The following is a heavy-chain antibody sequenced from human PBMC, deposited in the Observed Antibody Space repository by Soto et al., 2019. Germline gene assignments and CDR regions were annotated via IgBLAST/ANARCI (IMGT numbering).Heavy chain of an antibody. V-gene: IGHV3-23*01. D-gene: IGHD5-12*01. CDR2: ISGSGGST. CDR3: AKGEMATPPVTYFDY. J-gene: IGHJ4*02. Sequence: EVQLLESGGGLVQPGGSLRFSCAASGFTFSSYAMSWVRQAPGKGLEWVSAISGSGGSTYYADSVKGRFTISRDNSKNTLYLQMSSLRAEDTAVYYCAKGEMATPPVTYFDYWGQGTLVTVSS. CDR1: GFTFSSYA.